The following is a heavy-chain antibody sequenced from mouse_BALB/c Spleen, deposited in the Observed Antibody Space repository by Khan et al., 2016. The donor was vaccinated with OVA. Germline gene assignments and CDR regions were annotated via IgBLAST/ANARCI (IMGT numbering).Heavy chain of an antibody. V-gene: IGHV2-6-2*01. CDR1: GFSLTSYA. J-gene: IGHJ4*01. CDR3: ARHQFPLSMDS. Sequence: QVQLKESGPDLVAPSQSLSITCTVSGFSLTSYAIHWVRQPPGKGLEWLVVIWSDGSTTYNSALKSRLSISKDNSKSQVFLKINSLQTDDTAMYXCARHQFPLSMDSWGQGTSVTVSS. CDR2: IWSDGST.